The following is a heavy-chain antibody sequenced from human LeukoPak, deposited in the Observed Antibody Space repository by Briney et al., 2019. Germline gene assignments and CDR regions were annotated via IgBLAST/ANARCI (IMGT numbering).Heavy chain of an antibody. V-gene: IGHV3-30*02. D-gene: IGHD6-6*01. CDR3: ASSTGDKYSSSWGAFDI. J-gene: IGHJ3*02. Sequence: PGGSLRLSCAASGFTFSSYGMRWVRQAPGKGLEWVAFIRYDGSNKYYADSVKGRFTVSRDNSKTTLYLQMNSLRAEDTAVYYCASSTGDKYSSSWGAFDIWGQGTMVTVSS. CDR2: IRYDGSNK. CDR1: GFTFSSYG.